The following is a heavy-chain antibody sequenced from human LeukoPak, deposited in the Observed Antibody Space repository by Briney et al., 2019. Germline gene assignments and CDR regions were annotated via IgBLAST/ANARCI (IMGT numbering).Heavy chain of an antibody. Sequence: GGSLRLSCAPSGFTFTSYWMTGVRQAPGKGLEWVAHINRDGSGKYYVDSVKGRFTISTHNPKNSLYLQMNSLRAGATAVYYCGGGPGYWGQGTPVTVSS. CDR1: GFTFTSYW. D-gene: IGHD2-15*01. J-gene: IGHJ4*02. CDR2: INRDGSGK. CDR3: GGGPGY. V-gene: IGHV3-7*01.